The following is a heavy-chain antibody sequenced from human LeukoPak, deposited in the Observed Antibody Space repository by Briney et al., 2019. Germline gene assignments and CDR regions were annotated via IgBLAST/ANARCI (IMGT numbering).Heavy chain of an antibody. V-gene: IGHV4-4*07. J-gene: IGHJ5*02. CDR3: ARDYGSGSSAWFDP. CDR1: GGSISSYY. Sequence: ETLSLTCTVSGGSISSYYWSWIRQPAGKGLEWIGRIYTSGSTNYNPSLKSRVTMSVDTSKNQFSLKLSSVTAADTAVYYCARDYGSGSSAWFDPWGQGTLVTVSS. CDR2: IYTSGST. D-gene: IGHD3-10*01.